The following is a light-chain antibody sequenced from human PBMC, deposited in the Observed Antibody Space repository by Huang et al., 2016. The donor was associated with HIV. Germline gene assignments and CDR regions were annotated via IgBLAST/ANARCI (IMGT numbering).Light chain of an antibody. CDR3: QQYRHFYT. CDR2: GAS. CDR1: QDITAH. V-gene: IGKV1-33*01. Sequence: DIKMTQSPSSLSASLGDRETITCQASQDITAHLNWYQQKPGEPPKLLISGASYLESGVPSRFTGGVSGTGFYLSISSLHPEDVGTYYCQQYRHFYTFGQGTKLEIK. J-gene: IGKJ2*01.